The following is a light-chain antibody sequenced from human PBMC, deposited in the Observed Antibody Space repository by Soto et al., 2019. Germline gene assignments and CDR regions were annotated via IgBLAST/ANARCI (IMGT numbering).Light chain of an antibody. J-gene: IGKJ4*01. CDR1: QSVSSD. CDR2: GAS. CDR3: QQYNNWPPVT. V-gene: IGKV3-15*01. Sequence: EIVMTQSPATLSLSPGERATLSCRASQSVSSDLAWYQQKPGQAPRLLIFGASNRATGIPARFSGSGSGTDFTLTISSLQSEDFAVYYRQQYNNWPPVTFGGGTKVGIK.